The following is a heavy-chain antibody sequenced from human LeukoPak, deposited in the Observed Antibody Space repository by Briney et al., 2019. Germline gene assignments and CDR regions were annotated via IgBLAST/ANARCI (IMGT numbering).Heavy chain of an antibody. CDR2: ITVSGGST. Sequence: GGSLRLSCGASGFTFSSYWMHWVRQAPGKGLEWVSTITVSGGSTYYADSVKGRFTISRDNSKNTLFLQMNSLRAEDTAVYYCAKVVGRGSGDPDWGQGTLVTVSS. D-gene: IGHD7-27*01. CDR3: AKVVGRGSGDPD. J-gene: IGHJ4*02. V-gene: IGHV3-23*01. CDR1: GFTFSSYW.